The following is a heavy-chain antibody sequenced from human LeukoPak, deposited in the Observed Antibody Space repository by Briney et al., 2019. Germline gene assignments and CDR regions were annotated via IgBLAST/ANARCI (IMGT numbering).Heavy chain of an antibody. D-gene: IGHD4-17*01. CDR1: GFTFSSYG. V-gene: IGHV3-33*01. CDR2: IWYDGSNK. J-gene: IGHJ4*02. CDR3: ARLYDYGDYVDY. Sequence: PGGSLRLSCAASGFTFSSYGMHWVRQAPSQGLEWVAVIWYDGSNKYYADSVKGRFTISRDNSKNTLYLQMNSLRAEDTAVYYCARLYDYGDYVDYWGQGNLVTVSS.